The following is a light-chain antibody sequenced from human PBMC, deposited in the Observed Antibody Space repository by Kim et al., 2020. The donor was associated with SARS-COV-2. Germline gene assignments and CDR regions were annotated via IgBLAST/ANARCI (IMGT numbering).Light chain of an antibody. CDR3: SSRDSTSNSSV. V-gene: IGLV3-19*01. CDR2: DEN. J-gene: IGLJ1*01. CDR1: RLRDYY. Sequence: AWGQKARTQCKGNRLRDYYATWYHQKPAQAPVLVIYDENNRPSGIPDRFSASSSGNTASLTITGAQAEDEADYYCSSRDSTSNSSVFGTGTKVTVL.